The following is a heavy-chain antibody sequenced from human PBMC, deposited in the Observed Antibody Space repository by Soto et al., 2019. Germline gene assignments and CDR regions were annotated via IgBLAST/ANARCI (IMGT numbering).Heavy chain of an antibody. Sequence: SCKASGGSISNYAISWVRQAPGKGLEWVAVISYDGNNKYYADSVKGRLTISRDNSKNMVSLQMNSLRAEDTAVYYCAKERTRHFDYWGQGIPVTVSS. CDR2: ISYDGNNK. J-gene: IGHJ4*02. D-gene: IGHD1-1*01. CDR3: AKERTRHFDY. CDR1: GGSISNYA. V-gene: IGHV3-30*04.